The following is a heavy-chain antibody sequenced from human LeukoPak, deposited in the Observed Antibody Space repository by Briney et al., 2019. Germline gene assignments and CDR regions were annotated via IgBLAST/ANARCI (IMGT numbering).Heavy chain of an antibody. CDR2: IKQDGSEK. V-gene: IGHV3-7*01. CDR3: ARGRYDSSGYLDY. J-gene: IGHJ4*02. CDR1: GFTFSSYA. D-gene: IGHD3-22*01. Sequence: GGSLRLSCAASGFTFSSYAMSWVRQAPGKGLEWVANIKQDGSEKYYVDSVKGRFTISRDNSKNTLYLQMNSLRAEDTAVYSCARGRYDSSGYLDYWGQGTLVTVSS.